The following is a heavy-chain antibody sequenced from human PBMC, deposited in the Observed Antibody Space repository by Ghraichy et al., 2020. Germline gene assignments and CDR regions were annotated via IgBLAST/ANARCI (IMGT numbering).Heavy chain of an antibody. Sequence: GGSLRLSCAASGFSVSDNYMSWVRQAPGKGLEWVSVIYSGGSTFYADSVKGRFTISRDNSENTLYLQMNSLRDEDTAVYYCAREYVFSGVFDSWGQGTLVTVST. CDR1: GFSVSDNY. V-gene: IGHV3-53*05. CDR3: AREYVFSGVFDS. J-gene: IGHJ4*02. CDR2: IYSGGST. D-gene: IGHD1-26*01.